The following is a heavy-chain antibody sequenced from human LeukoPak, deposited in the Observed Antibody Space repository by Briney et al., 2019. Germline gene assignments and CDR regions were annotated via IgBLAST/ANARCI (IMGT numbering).Heavy chain of an antibody. V-gene: IGHV4-4*02. CDR3: ARGLAYCSGGSCPRAFWFDP. D-gene: IGHD2-15*01. CDR1: GGSISSSNW. CDR2: IYHSGST. J-gene: IGHJ5*02. Sequence: PSGTQSLTCAVSGGSISSSNWWSWVRQPPGKGLEWIGEIYHSGSTNYNPSLKSRVTISVDKSKNQFSLKLSSVTAADTAVYYCARGLAYCSGGSCPRAFWFDPWGQGTLVTVSS.